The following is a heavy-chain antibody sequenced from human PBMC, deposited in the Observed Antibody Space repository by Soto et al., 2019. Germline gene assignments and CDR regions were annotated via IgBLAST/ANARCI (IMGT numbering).Heavy chain of an antibody. CDR3: AKVVRFLEWFPPVGMDV. V-gene: IGHV3-23*01. J-gene: IGHJ6*02. CDR2: ISGSGGST. CDR1: GFTFSSYA. Sequence: GGSLRLSCAASGFTFSSYAMSWVRQAPGKGLEWVSAISGSGGSTYYADSVKGRFTISRDNSKNTLYLQMNSLRAEDTAVYYCAKVVRFLEWFPPVGMDVWGQGTTVTVSS. D-gene: IGHD3-3*01.